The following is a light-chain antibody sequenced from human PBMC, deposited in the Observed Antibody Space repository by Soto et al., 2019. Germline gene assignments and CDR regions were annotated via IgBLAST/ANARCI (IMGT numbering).Light chain of an antibody. CDR3: QQYGSSPRA. Sequence: EIVLTQSPGTLSLSPGERATLSCRASQSVSSSYLAWYQQKPGQAPRLLIYGASSRATGIPDRFSGSGYGTDFTLTISRLEPEDFAVYYCQQYGSSPRALGQGTKEEI. J-gene: IGKJ1*01. CDR1: QSVSSSY. V-gene: IGKV3-20*01. CDR2: GAS.